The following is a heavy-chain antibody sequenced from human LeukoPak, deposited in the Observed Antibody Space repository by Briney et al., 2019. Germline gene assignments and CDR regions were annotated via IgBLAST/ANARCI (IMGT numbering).Heavy chain of an antibody. D-gene: IGHD1-1*01. Sequence: SGGSLRLSSAASGFTISSYWMSWVRQAPGKGLEWVVNINQDGSEKYYMDSVKGRFTISRDNAKNSLSLQMNSLRAEDTAVYYCARGKTTSGMSAGYWGQGTLVTVSP. J-gene: IGHJ4*02. V-gene: IGHV3-7*01. CDR3: ARGKTTSGMSAGY. CDR2: INQDGSEK. CDR1: GFTISSYW.